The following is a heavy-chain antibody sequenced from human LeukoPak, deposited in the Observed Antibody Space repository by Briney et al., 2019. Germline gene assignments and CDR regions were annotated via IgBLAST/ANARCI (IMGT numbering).Heavy chain of an antibody. CDR2: ISSSSSYI. D-gene: IGHD3-3*01. J-gene: IGHJ2*01. CDR1: GFTFSSYS. Sequence: PGGSLRLSCAASGFTFSSYSMNWVRQAPGKGLEWVSSISSSSSYIYYADSVKGRFTISRDNAKNSLYLQMNGLRAEDTAVYYCATSITIFGVVHYWYFDLWGRGTLVTVSS. CDR3: ATSITIFGVVHYWYFDL. V-gene: IGHV3-21*01.